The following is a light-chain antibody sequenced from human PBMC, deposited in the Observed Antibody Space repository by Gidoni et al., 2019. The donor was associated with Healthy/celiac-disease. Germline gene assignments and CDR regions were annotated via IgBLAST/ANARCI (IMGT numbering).Light chain of an antibody. V-gene: IGKV1-27*01. CDR2: AAS. CDR3: QKYNSAPYT. J-gene: IGKJ2*01. Sequence: DIQMTQSPSSLSASVGDRVTITCRASQGISNYLAWYQQKPGKVPKLLIYAASTLQSGVPSRFSGRGSGTDFTLTISSLQPEDVATYYCQKYNSAPYTFXQXTKLEIK. CDR1: QGISNY.